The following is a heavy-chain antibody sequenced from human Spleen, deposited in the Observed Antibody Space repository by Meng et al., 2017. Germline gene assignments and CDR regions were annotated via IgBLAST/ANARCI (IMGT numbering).Heavy chain of an antibody. CDR3: AKYSYGLGDYLDY. Sequence: GGSLRLSCAASGFTFSSYSMNWVRQAPGKGLEWVSALSGGGFTTYYADSVKGRFAISRHNSKNTLYLQINNLRAEDTALYYCAKYSYGLGDYLDYWGQGALVTGAS. CDR2: LSGGGFTT. D-gene: IGHD3-10*01. CDR1: GFTFSSYS. V-gene: IGHV3-23*01. J-gene: IGHJ4*02.